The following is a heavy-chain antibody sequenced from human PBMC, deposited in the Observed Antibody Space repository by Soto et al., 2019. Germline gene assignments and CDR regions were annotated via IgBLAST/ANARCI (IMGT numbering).Heavy chain of an antibody. CDR3: ARDLHGGNSGYFDY. V-gene: IGHV1-69*13. CDR1: GGTFSSYA. Sequence: VASVKVSCKASGGTFSSYAISWVRQAPGQGLEWMGGIIPIFGTANYAQKFQGRVTITADESTSTAYMELSSLRSEDTAVYYCARDLHGGNSGYFDYWGQGTLVTVPS. CDR2: IIPIFGTA. D-gene: IGHD2-21*02. J-gene: IGHJ4*02.